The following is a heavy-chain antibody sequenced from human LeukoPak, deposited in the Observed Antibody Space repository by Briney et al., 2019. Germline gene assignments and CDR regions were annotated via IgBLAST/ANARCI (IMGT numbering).Heavy chain of an antibody. Sequence: PGGSLRLSCAASGFTFRSYSLHWARQAPGKGLEWVAVISFDGSITYYADSVQGRFTTSRDNSNSTLFLQMNSLKSEDTAVYYCARDRAPNSGWYGEFDYWGRGTLVTVSS. CDR1: GFTFRSYS. J-gene: IGHJ4*02. CDR2: ISFDGSIT. D-gene: IGHD6-19*01. V-gene: IGHV3-30*04. CDR3: ARDRAPNSGWYGEFDY.